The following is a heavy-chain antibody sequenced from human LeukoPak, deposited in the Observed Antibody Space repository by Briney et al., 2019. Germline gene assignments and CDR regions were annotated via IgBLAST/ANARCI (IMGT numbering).Heavy chain of an antibody. CDR2: ISYDGSNK. J-gene: IGHJ4*02. CDR1: GFTFSSYG. V-gene: IGHV3-30*03. D-gene: IGHD1-1*01. Sequence: SLRLSCAASGFTFSSYGMHWVRQAPGKGLEWVAVISYDGSNKYYADSVKGRFTISRDNSKNTLYLQMNSLRAEDTAVYYCARDPGGYFDYWGQGTLVTVSS. CDR3: ARDPGGYFDY.